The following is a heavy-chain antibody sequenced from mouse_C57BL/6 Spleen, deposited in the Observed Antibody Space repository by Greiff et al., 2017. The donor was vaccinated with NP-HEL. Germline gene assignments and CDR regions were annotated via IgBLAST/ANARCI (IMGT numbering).Heavy chain of an antibody. Sequence: EVQLQQSGPELVKPGASVKISCKASGYTFTDYYMNWVKQSHGKSLEWIGDINPNNGGTSYNQKFKGKATLTVDKSSCTAYMELRSLTSEDSAVYYCARWGGYDSDYWGQGTTLTVSS. V-gene: IGHV1-26*01. CDR1: GYTFTDYY. D-gene: IGHD2-2*01. J-gene: IGHJ2*01. CDR3: ARWGGYDSDY. CDR2: INPNNGGT.